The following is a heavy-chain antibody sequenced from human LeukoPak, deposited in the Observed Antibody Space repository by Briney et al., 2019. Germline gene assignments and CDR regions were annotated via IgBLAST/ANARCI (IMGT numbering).Heavy chain of an antibody. Sequence: ASVKVSCKASGYTFTSYYMHWVRQAPGQGLEWMGIINPSGGSTSYAQKFQGRVTMTRDTSTSTVYMELSSLRSEDTAVYYCASRTTYYDFWSGFDYWGQGTLVTVSS. D-gene: IGHD3-3*01. V-gene: IGHV1-46*01. CDR1: GYTFTSYY. J-gene: IGHJ4*02. CDR3: ASRTTYYDFWSGFDY. CDR2: INPSGGST.